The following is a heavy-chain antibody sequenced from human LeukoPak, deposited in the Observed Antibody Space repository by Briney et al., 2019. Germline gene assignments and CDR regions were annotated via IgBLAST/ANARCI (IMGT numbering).Heavy chain of an antibody. CDR1: GFTFSSYG. Sequence: PGGTLRLSCAASGFTFSSYGMSWVRQAPGKGLVWVSRINRDGSNTKYADSVKGRFTISRDNSKNTLYLQMNSLRAEDTAVYYCAKHARGYSQFYYYYMDVWGKGTTVTVSS. D-gene: IGHD5-18*01. CDR2: INRDGSNT. CDR3: AKHARGYSQFYYYYMDV. J-gene: IGHJ6*03. V-gene: IGHV3-74*01.